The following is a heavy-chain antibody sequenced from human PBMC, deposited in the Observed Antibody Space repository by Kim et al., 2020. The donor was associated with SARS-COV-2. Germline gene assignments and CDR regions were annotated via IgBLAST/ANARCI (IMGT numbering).Heavy chain of an antibody. CDR3: ARVGSRTIFGVVEAFDI. Sequence: SETLSLTCTVSGGSISSGGYYWSWIRQHPGKGLEWIGYIYYSGRTYYNPSLKSRVTISVDTSKNQFSLKLSSVTAADTAVYYCARVGSRTIFGVVEAFDIWGQGTMVTVSS. V-gene: IGHV4-31*03. CDR1: GGSISSGGYY. CDR2: IYYSGRT. D-gene: IGHD3-3*01. J-gene: IGHJ3*02.